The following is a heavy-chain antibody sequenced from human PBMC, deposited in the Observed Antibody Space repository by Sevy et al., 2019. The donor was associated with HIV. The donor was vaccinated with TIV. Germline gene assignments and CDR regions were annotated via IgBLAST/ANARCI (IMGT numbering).Heavy chain of an antibody. J-gene: IGHJ5*02. Sequence: SDTLSLTCAVYGGSFSGYYWSWIRQPPGKGLEWIGEINHSGSTNYNPSLKSRVTISVDTSKNQFSLKLSSVTAADTAVYYCARVGSSGWLNWFDPWGQGTLVTVSS. CDR1: GGSFSGYY. V-gene: IGHV4-34*01. CDR2: INHSGST. D-gene: IGHD6-19*01. CDR3: ARVGSSGWLNWFDP.